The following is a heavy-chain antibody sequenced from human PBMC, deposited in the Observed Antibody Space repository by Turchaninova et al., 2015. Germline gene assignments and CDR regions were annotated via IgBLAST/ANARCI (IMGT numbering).Heavy chain of an antibody. CDR3: VREGSITTFDY. J-gene: IGHJ4*02. Sequence: EVQLVESGGGLVKSGGSLRLSCAVSGFIFSSYNMTWVRQAPGKGLEWVSSISSSSSYIYYGDSVKGRFIIARDNAKDSLSLKMNSLRVEDSAVYYCVREGSITTFDYWGQGTLVTVSS. V-gene: IGHV3-21*01. CDR2: ISSSSSYI. CDR1: GFIFSSYN. D-gene: IGHD3-10*01.